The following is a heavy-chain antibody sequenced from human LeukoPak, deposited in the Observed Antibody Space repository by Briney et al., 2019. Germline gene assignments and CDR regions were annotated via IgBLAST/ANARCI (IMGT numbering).Heavy chain of an antibody. J-gene: IGHJ4*02. Sequence: GSLRLSCTASGLTFSTSGFNWVRQAPGKGLEWVASIGPTGSDRYHADSIKGRFTISRDNANNFLYLQMNSLRAEDTAVYYCATETNGRHYDYWGQETLLTVSS. CDR1: GLTFSTSG. D-gene: IGHD1-14*01. CDR3: ATETNGRHYDY. V-gene: IGHV3-21*06. CDR2: IGPTGSDR.